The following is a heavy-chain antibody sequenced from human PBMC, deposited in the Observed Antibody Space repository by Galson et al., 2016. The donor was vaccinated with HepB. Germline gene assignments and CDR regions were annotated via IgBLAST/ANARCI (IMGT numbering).Heavy chain of an antibody. CDR2: IYYSGST. V-gene: IGHV4-39*07. Sequence: ETLSLTCTVSGGSISSSSYYWGWIRQPPGKGLEWIGSIYYSGSTYYNPSLKSRVTISVDTSKNQFSLKLGSVTAADTAVYYCARDGRLGEKGLYDFWGQGTLVTVSS. CDR1: GGSISSSSYY. J-gene: IGHJ4*02. D-gene: IGHD3-10*01. CDR3: ARDGRLGEKGLYDF.